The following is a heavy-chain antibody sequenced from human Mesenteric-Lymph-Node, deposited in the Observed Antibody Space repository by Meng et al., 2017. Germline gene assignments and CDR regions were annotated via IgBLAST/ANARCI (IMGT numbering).Heavy chain of an antibody. D-gene: IGHD3-10*01. V-gene: IGHV3-23*01. CDR1: GFTFSIYA. J-gene: IGHJ3*02. Sequence: GESLKISCAASGFTFSIYAIHWVRQAPGKGLECVSGLSGSGYTTHYADSVKGRFTISRDNSKNTLYVQMNSLRAEDTAVYYCARESERGAFDIWGQGTMVTVSS. CDR3: ARESERGAFDI. CDR2: LSGSGYTT.